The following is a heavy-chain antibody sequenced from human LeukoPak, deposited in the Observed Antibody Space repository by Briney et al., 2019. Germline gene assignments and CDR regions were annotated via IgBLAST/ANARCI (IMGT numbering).Heavy chain of an antibody. V-gene: IGHV3-21*01. CDR3: ARTGGSYYSYFDY. CDR2: ISSSSSYI. CDR1: GFTFSSYS. J-gene: IGHJ4*02. D-gene: IGHD1-26*01. Sequence: GGSLRLSCAASGFTFSSYSMSWVRQAPGKGLEWVSSISSSSSYIYYADSVKGRFTISRDNAKNSLYLQMNSLRAEDTAVYYCARTGGSYYSYFDYWGQGTLVTVSS.